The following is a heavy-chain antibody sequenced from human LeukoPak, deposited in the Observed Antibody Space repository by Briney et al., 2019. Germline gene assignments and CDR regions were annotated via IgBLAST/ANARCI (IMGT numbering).Heavy chain of an antibody. J-gene: IGHJ4*02. CDR3: ARDGGATSDY. CDR1: GYTFTSYY. D-gene: IGHD1-26*01. Sequence: ASVKVSCKASGYTFTSYYMHWVRQAPGQGLEWMGIINPSGGSTSYAQKFQGRVTMTTDTSTSAAYMELRSLRSDDTAVYYCARDGGATSDYWGQGTLVTVSS. CDR2: INPSGGST. V-gene: IGHV1-46*01.